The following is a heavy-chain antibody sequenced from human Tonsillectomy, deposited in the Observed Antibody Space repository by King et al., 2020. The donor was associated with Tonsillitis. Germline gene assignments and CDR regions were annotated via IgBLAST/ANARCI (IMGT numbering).Heavy chain of an antibody. V-gene: IGHV1-2*02. CDR1: GYTFTDYH. Sequence: QLVQSGAEVRKPGASVKVSCKASGYTFTDYHLHWVRQAPGQGLEWMGWIDPNTGGTNYAQEFQARVTMTRDTSITTAYMELSRLRSDDTAMYYCARGGCSGSTCYRGCGMDVWGQGTTVTVSS. D-gene: IGHD2-2*01. CDR3: ARGGCSGSTCYRGCGMDV. J-gene: IGHJ6*02. CDR2: IDPNTGGT.